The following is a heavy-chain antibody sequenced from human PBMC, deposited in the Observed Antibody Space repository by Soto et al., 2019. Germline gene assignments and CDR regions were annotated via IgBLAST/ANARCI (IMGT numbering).Heavy chain of an antibody. Sequence: QVQLVQSGAEVKKPGASVKVSCKASGYTFTSYDINWVRQATGQGLEWMGWMNPNSGNTGYAQKFRGRGTMTGNTSISTAYMELSSLRSEDTAVYYCARERTGTTSMDVWGQGTTVTVSS. J-gene: IGHJ6*02. V-gene: IGHV1-8*01. CDR2: MNPNSGNT. CDR1: GYTFTSYD. D-gene: IGHD1-1*01. CDR3: ARERTGTTSMDV.